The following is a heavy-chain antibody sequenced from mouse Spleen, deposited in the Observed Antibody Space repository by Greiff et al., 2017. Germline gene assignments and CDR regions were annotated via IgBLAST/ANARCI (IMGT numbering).Heavy chain of an antibody. CDR3: ARRDYCGSSYDAMDY. D-gene: IGHD1-1*01. Sequence: QVQLQQPGAELVRPGSSVKLSCTASGFTFTSYWMHWVKQRPIQGLEWIGNIDPSDSETHYNQKFKDKATLTVDKSSNTAYMQLSSLTSEDSAVYYCARRDYCGSSYDAMDYWGQGTSVTVSS. CDR2: IDPSDSET. V-gene: IGHV1-52*01. J-gene: IGHJ4*01. CDR1: GFTFTSYW.